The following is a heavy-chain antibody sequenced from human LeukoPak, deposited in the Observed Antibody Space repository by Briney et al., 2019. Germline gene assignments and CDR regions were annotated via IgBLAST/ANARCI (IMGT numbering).Heavy chain of an antibody. CDR1: GYTFTGYY. J-gene: IGHJ4*02. CDR3: ARDYDYVWGSPYYFDY. V-gene: IGHV1-2*02. D-gene: IGHD3-16*01. Sequence: GASVKVSCKASGYTFTGYYMHWVRQAPGQGLEWMGWINPNSGGTNYAQKFQGRVPMTRDTSISTAYMELSRLRSDDTAVYYCARDYDYVWGSPYYFDYWGQGTLVTVSS. CDR2: INPNSGGT.